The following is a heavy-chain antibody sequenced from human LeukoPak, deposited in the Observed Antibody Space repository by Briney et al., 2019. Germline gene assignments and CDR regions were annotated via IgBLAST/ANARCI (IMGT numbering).Heavy chain of an antibody. V-gene: IGHV3-23*01. Sequence: SGGSLRLSCAASGFSFSNYAMSWVRQAPGKGLEWVSGISGNSGGRTYDADSVKGRFTISRDKSKNTLYLQMNSLRVEDTAVYYCAKSLEVIASWFDPWGQGTLVTVSS. D-gene: IGHD2-15*01. CDR2: ISGNSGGRT. J-gene: IGHJ5*02. CDR1: GFSFSNYA. CDR3: AKSLEVIASWFDP.